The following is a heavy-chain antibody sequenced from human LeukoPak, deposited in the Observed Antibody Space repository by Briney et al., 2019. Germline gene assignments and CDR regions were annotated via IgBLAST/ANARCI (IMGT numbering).Heavy chain of an antibody. Sequence: PGGSLRLSXAASGFTFSSYGMHWVRQAPGKGLEWVAFIRYDGSNKYYADSVKGRFTISRDNSKNTLYLQMNSLRAEDTAVYYCAKDSSSWYRPDYWGQGTLVTVSS. D-gene: IGHD6-13*01. V-gene: IGHV3-30*02. CDR3: AKDSSSWYRPDY. CDR1: GFTFSSYG. J-gene: IGHJ4*02. CDR2: IRYDGSNK.